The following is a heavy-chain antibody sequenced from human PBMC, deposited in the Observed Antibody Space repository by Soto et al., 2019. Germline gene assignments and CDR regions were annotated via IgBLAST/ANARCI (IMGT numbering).Heavy chain of an antibody. J-gene: IGHJ3*02. D-gene: IGHD6-13*01. CDR1: GFTFSSYA. CDR2: ISGSGGST. Sequence: VQLLESGGGLVQPGGSLRLSCAASGFTFSSYAMSWVRQAPGKGLEWVSAISGSGGSTYYADSVKGRFTISRDNSKNTLYLQMNSLRAEDTAVYYCAKGILVKPPGTRTFDIWGQGTMVIVSS. V-gene: IGHV3-23*01. CDR3: AKGILVKPPGTRTFDI.